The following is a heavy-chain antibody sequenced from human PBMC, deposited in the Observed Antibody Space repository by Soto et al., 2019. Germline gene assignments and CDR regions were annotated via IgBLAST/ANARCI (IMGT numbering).Heavy chain of an antibody. CDR3: ARVDAVGGNSGLDY. Sequence: GSLRLSCEVSGFIFNGYAMNWVRQAPGKGLEWISYLSSGGGTIYYADSVKGRFTSSRDNAKDSLYLQMNNLRDEDTAVYYCARVDAVGGNSGLDYWGRGTLVTVSS. CDR1: GFIFNGYA. J-gene: IGHJ4*02. CDR2: LSSGGGTI. V-gene: IGHV3-48*02. D-gene: IGHD1-1*01.